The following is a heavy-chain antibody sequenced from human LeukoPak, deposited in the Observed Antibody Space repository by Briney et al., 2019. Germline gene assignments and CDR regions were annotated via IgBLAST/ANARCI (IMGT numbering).Heavy chain of an antibody. Sequence: GASVKVSCKASGYTFTGYYIHWVRQAPGQGLEWMGWINPNSGGTNYAQNFQGRVTMTRDTSISTVYMELSSLRSDDTAVFYCARASGGGQTSFDIWGQGTVVTVSS. V-gene: IGHV1-2*02. CDR3: ARASGGGQTSFDI. CDR1: GYTFTGYY. D-gene: IGHD3-16*01. CDR2: INPNSGGT. J-gene: IGHJ3*02.